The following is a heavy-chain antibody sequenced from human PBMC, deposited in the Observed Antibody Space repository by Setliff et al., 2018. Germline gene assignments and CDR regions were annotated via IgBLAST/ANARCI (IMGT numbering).Heavy chain of an antibody. Sequence: GGSLRLSCAASGFTFSSYAMSWVRQAPGKGLEWVSAISGSGGSTYYADSVKGRFTISRDNSKNTLYLQMNSLRAEDTAVYYCAKTYYYDSSGYSDHWGQGTLVTVSS. J-gene: IGHJ4*02. CDR2: ISGSGGST. D-gene: IGHD3-22*01. CDR3: AKTYYYDSSGYSDH. CDR1: GFTFSSYA. V-gene: IGHV3-23*01.